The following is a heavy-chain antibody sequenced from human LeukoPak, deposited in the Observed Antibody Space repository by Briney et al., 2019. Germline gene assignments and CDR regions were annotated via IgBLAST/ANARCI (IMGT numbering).Heavy chain of an antibody. D-gene: IGHD4/OR15-4a*01. J-gene: IGHJ4*02. CDR2: INPDGTTI. CDR1: GFTFRHYW. Sequence: GGSLTLTCAASGFTFRHYWMHWLRQAPGKGLAWVSRINPDGTTINYQDSVSGRFPISRDNAKNTLHLEMNGLRADDTAVYYCARFRAGAGDFWGQGTLVSVS. CDR3: ARFRAGAGDF. V-gene: IGHV3-74*01.